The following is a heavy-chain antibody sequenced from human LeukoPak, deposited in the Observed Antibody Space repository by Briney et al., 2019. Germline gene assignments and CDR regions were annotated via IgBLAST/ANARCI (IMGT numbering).Heavy chain of an antibody. CDR3: AREAGFGDNWFDP. CDR2: ISNSGDTV. CDR1: GFAFGYYE. J-gene: IGHJ5*02. V-gene: IGHV3-48*03. Sequence: PGGSLRLSCAASGFAFGYYEMNWVRQAPGKGLEWLSYISNSGDTVYYADSVKGRFTISRDNAQNSLYLQMNNLRAEDTALYYCAREAGFGDNWFDPWGQGTLVTVSS. D-gene: IGHD1-14*01.